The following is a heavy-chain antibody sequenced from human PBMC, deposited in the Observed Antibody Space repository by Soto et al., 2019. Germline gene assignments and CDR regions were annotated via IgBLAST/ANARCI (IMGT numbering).Heavy chain of an antibody. CDR2: ISGSGGST. Sequence: GGSLRLSCAASGFTFSSYAMSWVRQAPGKGLEWVSAISGSGGSTYYADSVKGRFTISRDNSKNTLHLQMNSLRAEDTAVYYCAKDSSSWYVSSYCDYWGQGTLVTSPQ. CDR3: AKDSSSWYVSSYCDY. CDR1: GFTFSSYA. J-gene: IGHJ4*02. D-gene: IGHD6-13*01. V-gene: IGHV3-23*01.